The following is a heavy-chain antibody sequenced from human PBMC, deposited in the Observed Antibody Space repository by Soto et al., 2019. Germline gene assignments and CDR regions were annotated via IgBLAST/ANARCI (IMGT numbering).Heavy chain of an antibody. CDR2: INPNSGGT. D-gene: IGHD2-8*01. J-gene: IGHJ5*02. CDR1: GYTFTGYY. V-gene: IGHV1-2*04. Sequence: GASVKVSCKASGYTFTGYYIHWVRQAPGQGLEWMGWINPNSGGTNYAQKFQGWVTMTRDTSISTAYMELSRLRSAHTAVYYCAREGMGFSNWCGPWGQGTLVTVSS. CDR3: AREGMGFSNWCGP.